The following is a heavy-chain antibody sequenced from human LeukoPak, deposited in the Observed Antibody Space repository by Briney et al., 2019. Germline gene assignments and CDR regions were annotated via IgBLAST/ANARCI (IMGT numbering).Heavy chain of an antibody. CDR1: GYTFTSYG. Sequence: ASVKVSCKASGYTFTSYGISWVRQAPGQGLEWMGWISAYNGNTNYAQKLQGRVTMTTDTSTGTAYMELRSLRSDDTAVYYCARDSITMVRGVIILPNWFDPWGQGTLVTVSS. D-gene: IGHD3-10*01. V-gene: IGHV1-18*01. CDR3: ARDSITMVRGVIILPNWFDP. J-gene: IGHJ5*02. CDR2: ISAYNGNT.